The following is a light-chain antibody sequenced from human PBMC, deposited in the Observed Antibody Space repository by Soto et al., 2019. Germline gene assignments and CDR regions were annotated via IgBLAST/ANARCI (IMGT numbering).Light chain of an antibody. CDR2: AAS. J-gene: IGKJ1*01. V-gene: IGKV1-8*01. CDR1: QGISSY. CDR3: QQYYSYPRT. Sequence: AIRMTQSPSSFSASTGDRVTITCRASQGISSYLAWYQQKPGKAPKLLIYAASTLQSGVPSRFSGSGSGTDVTLTISCLPSEDFATYYCQQYYSYPRTFGQGTKVEIK.